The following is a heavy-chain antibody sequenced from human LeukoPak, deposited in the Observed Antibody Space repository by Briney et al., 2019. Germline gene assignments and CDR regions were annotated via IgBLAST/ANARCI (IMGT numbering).Heavy chain of an antibody. CDR2: IKGDGSST. CDR3: ARDGYSFGHDFDY. D-gene: IGHD5-18*01. V-gene: IGHV3-74*01. CDR1: GFTFSSYW. Sequence: GGSLRLSCAASGFTFSSYWIHWVRHTPGKGLVWVSRIKGDGSSTSYADSVKGRFTISRDNAKNTLYLQMNSLRAEDTAVYYCARDGYSFGHDFDYWGQGTLVTVSS. J-gene: IGHJ4*02.